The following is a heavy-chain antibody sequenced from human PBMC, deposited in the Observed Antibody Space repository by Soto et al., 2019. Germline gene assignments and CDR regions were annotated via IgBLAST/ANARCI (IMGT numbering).Heavy chain of an antibody. Sequence: SETLSLTGTVSGASINNNDYYWRWIRRTPGKGLEWIGYVYYSGTTDYIPSVKSRLSMSIDQSQNQFTLKLNSVTAADTATYYCDRMSYCYDQWYFDLWGRGTLVTAAS. J-gene: IGHJ2*01. CDR1: GASINNNDYY. V-gene: IGHV4-30-4*01. CDR3: DRMSYCYDQWYFDL. D-gene: IGHD3-22*01. CDR2: VYYSGTT.